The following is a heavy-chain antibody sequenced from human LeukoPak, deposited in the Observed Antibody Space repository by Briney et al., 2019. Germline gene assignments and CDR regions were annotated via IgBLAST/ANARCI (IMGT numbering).Heavy chain of an antibody. Sequence: PSQTLSLTCTVSGGSISSGGYYWSWIRQHPGKGLEWIGYIYYSGSTNYNPSLKSRVTIPVDMSKNQFSLKLSSVTAADTAVYYCARQSGNGYSGYDFQAFDIWGQGTMVTVSS. V-gene: IGHV4-61*08. D-gene: IGHD5-12*01. CDR1: GGSISSGGYY. CDR2: IYYSGST. J-gene: IGHJ3*02. CDR3: ARQSGNGYSGYDFQAFDI.